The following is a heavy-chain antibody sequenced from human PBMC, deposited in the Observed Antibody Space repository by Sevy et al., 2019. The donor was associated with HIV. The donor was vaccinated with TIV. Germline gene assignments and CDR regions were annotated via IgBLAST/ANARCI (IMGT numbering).Heavy chain of an antibody. V-gene: IGHV4-59*13. CDR1: ADSINSYY. CDR3: ASDQGAGYFDH. J-gene: IGHJ4*02. Sequence: QLRETLSLTCTVSADSINSYYYSWIRQPPGGGLEWIGFMSYRAFTNSNPSLKSRVTLSIDTSKNQISLKLTSVTPADTAIYFCASDQGAGYFDHWGQGTLVTVSS. CDR2: MSYRAFT.